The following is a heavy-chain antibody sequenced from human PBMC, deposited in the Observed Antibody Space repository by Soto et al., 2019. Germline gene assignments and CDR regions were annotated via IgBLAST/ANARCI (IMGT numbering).Heavy chain of an antibody. D-gene: IGHD3-3*01. V-gene: IGHV1-24*01. Sequence: QVQLVQSGAEVKKPGASVKVSCKVSGYTLTELSMHWVRQAPGKGLEWMGGFDPEDGETIYAQKFQGRVTMTEDTSTDTAYMELGSLRSEDTAVYYCATASMRSGYFWDAFDIWGQGTMVTVSS. J-gene: IGHJ3*02. CDR3: ATASMRSGYFWDAFDI. CDR1: GYTLTELS. CDR2: FDPEDGET.